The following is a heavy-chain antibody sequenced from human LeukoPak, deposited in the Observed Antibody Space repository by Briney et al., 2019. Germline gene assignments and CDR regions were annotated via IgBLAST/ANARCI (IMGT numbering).Heavy chain of an antibody. J-gene: IGHJ4*02. CDR2: ISGTTATI. CDR3: AKRLGDPRAFDY. CDR1: GFTFSSYA. V-gene: IGHV3-23*01. D-gene: IGHD2-21*02. Sequence: GGSLRLSCAASGFTFSSYAMSWVRQASGKGLEWVSGISGTTATIHYAYAVKGRFTISRDNSKNTLYLQMNSLRAEDTAVYYCAKRLGDPRAFDYWGQGTLVTVSS.